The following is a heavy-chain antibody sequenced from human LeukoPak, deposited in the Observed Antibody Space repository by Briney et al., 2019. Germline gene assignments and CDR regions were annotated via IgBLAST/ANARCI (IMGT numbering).Heavy chain of an antibody. CDR1: GGTFSNYA. Sequence: EASVKVSCKASGGTFSNYAISWVRQAPGQGLEWMGGIIPIFGTANYAQKFQGRVTITADESTSTAYMELSSLRSEDTAVYYCARDLKVDYDFWSGYYDYWGQGTLVTVSS. CDR3: ARDLKVDYDFWSGYYDY. J-gene: IGHJ4*02. CDR2: IIPIFGTA. D-gene: IGHD3-3*01. V-gene: IGHV1-69*13.